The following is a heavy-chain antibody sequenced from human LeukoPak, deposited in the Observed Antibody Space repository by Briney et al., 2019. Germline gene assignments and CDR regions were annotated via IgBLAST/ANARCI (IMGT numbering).Heavy chain of an antibody. D-gene: IGHD1-26*01. CDR3: AKETSSGNFVTIDC. CDR2: ITGDGGGT. V-gene: IGHV3-23*01. J-gene: IGHJ4*02. CDR1: GFTFRSYV. Sequence: GGSLRLSCAASGFTFRSYVMSWVRQAPGKRLEWVSAITGDGGGTNHADSVKGRFTISRGNSKNTLYLQMDSLRAEDTAVYYCAKETSSGNFVTIDCWGQGTLVTVSS.